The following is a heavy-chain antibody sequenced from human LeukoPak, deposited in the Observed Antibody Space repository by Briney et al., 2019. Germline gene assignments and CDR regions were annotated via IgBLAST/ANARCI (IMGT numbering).Heavy chain of an antibody. V-gene: IGHV1-18*01. CDR3: ASGEGVA. CDR2: ISAYNGNT. J-gene: IGHJ4*02. D-gene: IGHD3-10*01. Sequence: ASVKVSCKASGGTFSSYAISWVRQAPGQGLEWMGWISAYNGNTNYAQKFQGRVTMTRDTSNSTAYMGLSRLRSDDTAVYYCASGEGVAWGQGTLVTVSS. CDR1: GGTFSSYA.